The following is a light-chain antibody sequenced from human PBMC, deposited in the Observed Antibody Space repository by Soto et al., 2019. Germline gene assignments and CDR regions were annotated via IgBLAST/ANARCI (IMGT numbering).Light chain of an antibody. CDR1: SSDVGGYNY. CDR2: DVS. Sequence: QSALTQPASVSGSPGQSITISCTGTSSDVGGYNYVSWYQQHPGKAPKLMIYDVSNRPSGVSNRFSGSKSGNTACLTISGLQAEDEADYDCSSYTSSSTGVVFGGGTKLTVL. J-gene: IGLJ2*01. CDR3: SSYTSSSTGVV. V-gene: IGLV2-14*01.